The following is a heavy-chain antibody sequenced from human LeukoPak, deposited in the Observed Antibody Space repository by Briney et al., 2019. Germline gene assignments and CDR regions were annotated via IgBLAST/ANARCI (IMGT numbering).Heavy chain of an antibody. J-gene: IGHJ6*03. CDR1: GGSISGHY. CDR2: MHYSGNT. V-gene: IGHV4-59*08. CDR3: ARHSSGWYYYYYYYMDV. D-gene: IGHD6-19*01. Sequence: SETLSLTCTVSGGSISGHYWSWIRQSPGKGLEWIGFMHYSGNTNSNPSLRSRVTISVDTSKNQFSLKLSSVTAADTAVYYCARHSSGWYYYYYYYMDVWGKGTTVTISS.